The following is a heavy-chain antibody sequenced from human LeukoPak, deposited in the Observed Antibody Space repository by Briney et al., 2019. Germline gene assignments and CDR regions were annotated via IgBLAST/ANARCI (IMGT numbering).Heavy chain of an antibody. D-gene: IGHD5-18*01. Sequence: GGSLRLSCAPSGFTFTIYAMHWVRQAPGKGLEWVAVISYDGSNKYYADSVKGRFTISRDNSKNTLYLQMNSLRAEDTAVYYCAKTVDTSMAGPSDYWGQGTLVTVSS. CDR3: AKTVDTSMAGPSDY. V-gene: IGHV3-30-3*02. CDR1: GFTFTIYA. J-gene: IGHJ4*02. CDR2: ISYDGSNK.